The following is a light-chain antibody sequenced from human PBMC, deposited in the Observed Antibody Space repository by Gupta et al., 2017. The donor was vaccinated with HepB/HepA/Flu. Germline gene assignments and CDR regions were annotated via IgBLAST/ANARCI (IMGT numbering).Light chain of an antibody. V-gene: IGKV1-5*03. J-gene: IGKJ3*01. CDR3: QQYNSYPFT. CDR2: KAS. Sequence: DIHVTQSPSTVSASVGDRVTITCRACQSISSWLAWYQQKPGKAPKLLIYKASSLESGVPSRFSGSGSGTEFTLTISRLQPDDFATYYCQQYNSYPFTFGPGTKVDIK. CDR1: QSISSW.